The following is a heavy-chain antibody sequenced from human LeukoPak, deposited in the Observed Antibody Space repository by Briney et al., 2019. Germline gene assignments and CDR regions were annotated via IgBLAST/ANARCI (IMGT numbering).Heavy chain of an antibody. Sequence: SETLSLTCTVSGGSISSSSYYWGWIRQPPGKGLEWIGSIYYSGSTYYNPSLKSRVTISVDTSKNQFSLKLSSVTAADTAVCYCARHHRMTTVTTRWFDPWGQGTLVTVSS. D-gene: IGHD4-11*01. V-gene: IGHV4-39*01. J-gene: IGHJ5*02. CDR3: ARHHRMTTVTTRWFDP. CDR1: GGSISSSSYY. CDR2: IYYSGST.